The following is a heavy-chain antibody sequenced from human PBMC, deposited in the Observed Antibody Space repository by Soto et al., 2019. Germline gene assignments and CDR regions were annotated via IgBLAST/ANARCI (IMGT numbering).Heavy chain of an antibody. D-gene: IGHD2-8*01. Sequence: PSETLSLTCTVSGGSISSGGYYWSWIRQPPGKGLEWIGYIYYSGSTYYNPSLKSRVTISVDTSKNQFSLKLSSVTAADTAVYYCARECTNGVCYGMDVWGQGTTVTVSS. J-gene: IGHJ6*02. V-gene: IGHV4-30-4*01. CDR2: IYYSGST. CDR3: ARECTNGVCYGMDV. CDR1: GGSISSGGYY.